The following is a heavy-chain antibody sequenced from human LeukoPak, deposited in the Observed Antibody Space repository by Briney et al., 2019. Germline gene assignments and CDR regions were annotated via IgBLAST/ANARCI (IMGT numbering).Heavy chain of an antibody. CDR3: ARERSGSSGYYSAIDS. J-gene: IGHJ4*02. CDR2: IGSDGSTT. CDR1: GFTFSSYW. D-gene: IGHD3-22*01. Sequence: GGSLRLSCVASGFTFSSYWMHWVRQPPGNGLVWVSRIGSDGSTTTYADSVKGRFTISRDNAKNTLYLQMNGLRAKDTAVYYCARERSGSSGYYSAIDSWGQGTLVTVSS. V-gene: IGHV3-74*01.